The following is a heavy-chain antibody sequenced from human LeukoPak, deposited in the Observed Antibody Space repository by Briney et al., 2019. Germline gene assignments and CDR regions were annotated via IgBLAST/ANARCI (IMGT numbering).Heavy chain of an antibody. D-gene: IGHD3-10*01. CDR3: ARVHYGSGSYFDY. Sequence: GWSLRLSCAASGFIVRSNYMSWVRQAPAQGLKWVSVIYSDDSTNYADSVKGRFTISRDNSRNTLYLQMNSLRAEDTAVYYCARVHYGSGSYFDYWGQGTLVTVSS. V-gene: IGHV3-66*01. CDR2: IYSDDST. J-gene: IGHJ4*02. CDR1: GFIVRSNY.